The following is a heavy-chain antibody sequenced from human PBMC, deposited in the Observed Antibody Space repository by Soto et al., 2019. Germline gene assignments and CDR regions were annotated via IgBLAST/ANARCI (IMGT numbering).Heavy chain of an antibody. D-gene: IGHD6-6*01. CDR3: ARELGGYSSSSTVWANWFDP. CDR1: GDSVSSNSAA. J-gene: IGHJ5*02. CDR2: TYYRSKWYN. Sequence: PSQNLSLTCAISGDSVSSNSAAWNWIRQSPSRGLEWLGRTYYRSKWYNDYAVSVKSRITINPDTSKNQFSLQLNSVTPEDTAVYYCARELGGYSSSSTVWANWFDPWGQGTLVTVSS. V-gene: IGHV6-1*01.